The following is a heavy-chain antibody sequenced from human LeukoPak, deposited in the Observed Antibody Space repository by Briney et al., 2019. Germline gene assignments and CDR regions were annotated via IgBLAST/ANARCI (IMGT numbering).Heavy chain of an antibody. CDR1: GFTFSNSW. V-gene: IGHV3-74*01. CDR3: ARMATAFDY. CDR2: ISSDGSSS. D-gene: IGHD1-1*01. J-gene: IGHJ4*02. Sequence: GGSLRLSCAASGFTFSNSWMHWVRQVPGKGLLWVSRISSDGSSSIYADSVKGRFTISSDNAKNTLYLQMNSLRAEDTAVYYCARMATAFDYWGQGTLVTVSS.